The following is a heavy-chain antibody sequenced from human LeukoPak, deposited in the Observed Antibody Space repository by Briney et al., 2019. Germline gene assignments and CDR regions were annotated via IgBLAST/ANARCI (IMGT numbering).Heavy chain of an antibody. V-gene: IGHV3-30*03. CDR2: ISYDGSNK. CDR1: GFTFSSYG. J-gene: IGHJ4*02. CDR3: ARDDYDILTGYFHLDY. D-gene: IGHD3-9*01. Sequence: GGSLRLSCAASGFTFSSYGMHWVRQAPGKGLEWVAVISYDGSNKYYADSVKGRFTISRDNSKNTLYLQMNSLRAEDTAVYYCARDDYDILTGYFHLDYWGQGTLVTVSS.